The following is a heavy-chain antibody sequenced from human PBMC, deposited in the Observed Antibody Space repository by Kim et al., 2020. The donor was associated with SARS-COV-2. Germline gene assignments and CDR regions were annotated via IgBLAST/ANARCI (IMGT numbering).Heavy chain of an antibody. V-gene: IGHV3-30*03. J-gene: IGHJ4*02. Sequence: GGSLRLSCAASGFTFNTYGMHWVRQAPGKGLEWVAVISYDGSNKYYADSVKGRFTISRDNSKNTLYLQMNSLRIEDTAVYYCAISFSGSFFWYDYWGQGTLVTVSS. D-gene: IGHD1-26*01. CDR2: ISYDGSNK. CDR3: AISFSGSFFWYDY. CDR1: GFTFNTYG.